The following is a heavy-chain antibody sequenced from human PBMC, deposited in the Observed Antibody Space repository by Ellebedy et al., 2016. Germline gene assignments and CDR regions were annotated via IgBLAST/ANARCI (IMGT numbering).Heavy chain of an antibody. Sequence: ASVKVSCKASGYTFTKYPVHWVRQAPGQGLEWMGGINTGNGATNVSQKFQDRITFTKDTSASTAYMDLSSLRYEDTALYFCAVSWGSGAFDVWGQGTMVSVSS. CDR1: GYTFTKYP. D-gene: IGHD7-27*01. CDR3: AVSWGSGAFDV. CDR2: INTGNGAT. V-gene: IGHV1-3*04. J-gene: IGHJ3*01.